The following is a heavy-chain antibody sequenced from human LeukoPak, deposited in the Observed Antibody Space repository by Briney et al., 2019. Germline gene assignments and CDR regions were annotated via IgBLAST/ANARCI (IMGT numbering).Heavy chain of an antibody. D-gene: IGHD3-10*01. J-gene: IGHJ1*01. Sequence: GGSLRLSCAASGFTFRDYAMSWFRQAPGGRLEWVSGISRDGESRYYAESVRGRLTVSRDNSKNTVHLQMDSLRAEDTATFYCVKGVWVMGGVTIDYFRNWGQGTLVAVSS. CDR1: GFTFRDYA. CDR2: ISRDGESR. CDR3: VKGVWVMGGVTIDYFRN. V-gene: IGHV3-23*01.